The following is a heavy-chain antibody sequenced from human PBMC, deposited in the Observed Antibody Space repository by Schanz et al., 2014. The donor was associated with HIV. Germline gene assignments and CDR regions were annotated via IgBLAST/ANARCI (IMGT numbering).Heavy chain of an antibody. D-gene: IGHD2-21*01. CDR1: GGLFSYHA. CDR2: MNPNSGNT. V-gene: IGHV1-8*02. Sequence: QVQLVQSGTEVKKPGSSVKVSCKASGGLFSYHAINWVRQATGQGLEWMGWMNPNSGNTGYAQKFQGRVTMTRNTSISTAYMELSSLRSDDTAVYYCARGGYYRGVGDYYVTTFDYWGRGTKVTVSS. J-gene: IGHJ3*01. CDR3: ARGGYYRGVGDYYVTTFDY.